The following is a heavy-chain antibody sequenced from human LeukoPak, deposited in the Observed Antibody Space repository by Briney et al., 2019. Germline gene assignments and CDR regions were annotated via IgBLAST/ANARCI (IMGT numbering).Heavy chain of an antibody. CDR2: IKQDGSEK. V-gene: IGHV3-7*01. Sequence: PGGSLRLSCVGSGFTFSSYWMSWVRQPPGKGLEWVANIKQDGSEKYYVDSVKGRFTISRDNAKNSLYLQMNSLRAEDTAVYYCARAPPAGYDFWSGCYDYWGQGTLVTVSS. J-gene: IGHJ4*02. CDR3: ARAPPAGYDFWSGCYDY. D-gene: IGHD3-3*01. CDR1: GFTFSSYW.